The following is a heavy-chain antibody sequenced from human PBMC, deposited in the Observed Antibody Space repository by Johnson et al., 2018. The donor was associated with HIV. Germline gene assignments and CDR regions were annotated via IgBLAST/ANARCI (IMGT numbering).Heavy chain of an antibody. J-gene: IGHJ3*02. Sequence: VQLVESGGVVVQPGGSLRLSCAASGFTFDDYAMHWVRQAPGKGLEWVSLINWNGATPGSADSVKGRFTISRDNAKNSLYLQMNSLTAEDTALYYCARDFFLDDSSGYYHDAFDIWGQGTMVTVSS. D-gene: IGHD3-22*01. V-gene: IGHV3-20*04. CDR3: ARDFFLDDSSGYYHDAFDI. CDR1: GFTFDDYA. CDR2: INWNGATP.